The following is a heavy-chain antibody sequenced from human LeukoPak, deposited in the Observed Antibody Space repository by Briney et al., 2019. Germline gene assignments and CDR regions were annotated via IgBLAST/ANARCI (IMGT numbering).Heavy chain of an antibody. Sequence: GASVKVSCKAFGYTFTDYHMHWVRHAPGQGLEWMGWINPNSGDTNYAQKFQGRVTMTRDTTISTAYMELSRLRSDDTAVFYCATLMAHLDYWGQGTLVTVSS. J-gene: IGHJ4*02. CDR1: GYTFTDYH. CDR2: INPNSGDT. V-gene: IGHV1-2*02. CDR3: ATLMAHLDY. D-gene: IGHD2-8*01.